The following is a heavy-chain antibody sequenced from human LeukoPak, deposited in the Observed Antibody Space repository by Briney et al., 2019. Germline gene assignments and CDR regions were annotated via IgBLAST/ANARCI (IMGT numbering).Heavy chain of an antibody. V-gene: IGHV1-69*13. CDR1: GGTFSRYA. J-gene: IGHJ3*02. CDR2: IIPVLGTT. CDR3: ARGTTLAFDI. D-gene: IGHD1-1*01. Sequence: ASVKVSCKASGGTFSRYAISWVRQAPGQGLEWMGGIIPVLGTTNYAQTFQNKVTITADESTSTTYMELRSLRSDDTAVYYCARGTTLAFDIWGQGTMVTVSS.